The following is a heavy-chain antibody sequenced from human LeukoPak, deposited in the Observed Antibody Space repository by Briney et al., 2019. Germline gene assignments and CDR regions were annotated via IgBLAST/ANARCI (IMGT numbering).Heavy chain of an antibody. CDR2: INPNSGGT. D-gene: IGHD3-22*01. CDR3: ARSLYYYDSSGYYEIDY. Sequence: ASVKVSCKASGYTFTSYYMHWVRQAPGQGLEWMGRINPNSGGTNYAQKFQGRVTMTRDTSISTAYMELSRLRSDNTAVYYCARSLYYYDSSGYYEIDYWGQGTLVTVSS. V-gene: IGHV1-2*06. J-gene: IGHJ4*02. CDR1: GYTFTSYY.